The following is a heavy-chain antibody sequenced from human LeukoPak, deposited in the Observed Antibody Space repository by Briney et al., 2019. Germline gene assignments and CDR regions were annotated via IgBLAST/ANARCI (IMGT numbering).Heavy chain of an antibody. CDR1: GFTFTTHK. CDR3: AVTFHGEWLFRKSFDY. V-gene: IGHV3-48*02. Sequence: GGSLRLSCTTSGFTFTTHKMNWVRQAPGKGLEWLSYISSTSGTIYYADSVKGRFTISRDNAKNSLYLQMNSLRDEDTAVYYCAVTFHGEWLFRKSFDYWGQGTLVTVSS. D-gene: IGHD6-19*01. J-gene: IGHJ4*02. CDR2: ISSTSGTI.